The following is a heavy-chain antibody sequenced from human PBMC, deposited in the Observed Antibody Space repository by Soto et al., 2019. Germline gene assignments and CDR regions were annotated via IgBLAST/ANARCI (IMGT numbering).Heavy chain of an antibody. Sequence: EVQLVESGGGLVQPGGSLRLSCTVSGFTFSTYWMSWVRQAPGKGLEWVANIKQDGSERYYVDSVKGRFTISRDNAKNSLYLQMNSLRAEDTAVYYCARDCGSSGCIFDSWGQGSLVTVSS. V-gene: IGHV3-7*01. J-gene: IGHJ4*02. CDR2: IKQDGSER. CDR3: ARDCGSSGCIFDS. D-gene: IGHD6-19*01. CDR1: GFTFSTYW.